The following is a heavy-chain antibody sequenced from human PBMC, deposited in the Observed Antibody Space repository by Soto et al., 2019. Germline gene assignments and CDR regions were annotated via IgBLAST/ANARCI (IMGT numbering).Heavy chain of an antibody. CDR3: ATEAELDN. J-gene: IGHJ4*02. Sequence: PGGSLRLSCAASGFTPSNYWMHWARQAPGKGLVWVSRISSDGSSTNYADSVKGRFTISRDNAKNTLHLQMNSLRAEDTAVYYCATEAELDNWGQGTLVTVSS. CDR2: ISSDGSST. V-gene: IGHV3-74*01. CDR1: GFTPSNYW.